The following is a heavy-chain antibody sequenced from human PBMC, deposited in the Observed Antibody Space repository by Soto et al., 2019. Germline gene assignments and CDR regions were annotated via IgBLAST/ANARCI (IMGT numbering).Heavy chain of an antibody. CDR1: GYTFTSYD. J-gene: IGHJ4*02. CDR2: MNPNSGNT. Sequence: QVQLVQSGAEVKKPGASVKVSCKASGYTFTSYDINWVRPATGQGLEWMGWMNPNSGNTGYAQKFQGRVTMTRNTSISTAYMELSSLRSEDTAVYYCARGGMYYYDSSGYYIFDYWGQGTLVTVSS. V-gene: IGHV1-8*01. D-gene: IGHD3-22*01. CDR3: ARGGMYYYDSSGYYIFDY.